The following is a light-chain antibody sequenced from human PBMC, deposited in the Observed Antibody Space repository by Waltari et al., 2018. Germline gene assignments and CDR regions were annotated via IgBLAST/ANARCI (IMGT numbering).Light chain of an antibody. J-gene: IGKJ3*01. CDR3: QQYNNWPRP. CDR1: QSGSSN. V-gene: IGKV3-15*01. CDR2: GAS. Sequence: IVMTQTPATLSVSPGERATLYCRASQSGSSNLAWHQQKPGQAPRLLMYGASTRATGIPARFSGSGSGTEFTLTISSLQSEDFAVYYCQQYNNWPRPFGPGTKVDIK.